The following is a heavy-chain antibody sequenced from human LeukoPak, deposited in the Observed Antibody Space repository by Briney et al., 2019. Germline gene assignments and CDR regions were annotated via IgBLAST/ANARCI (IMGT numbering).Heavy chain of an antibody. V-gene: IGHV3-73*01. CDR3: TRQWATAGAGPLDFDY. CDR2: IRSEDKNYAT. CDR1: GFTFSGSA. J-gene: IGHJ4*02. Sequence: PGGSLRLSCAASGFTFSGSAIHWVRQASGKGLEWLGLIRSEDKNYATAYAASVKGRFTISRDDSTNTAYLQMNSLKTEDTAVYYCTRQWATAGAGPLDFDYWGQGTLVTVYS. D-gene: IGHD6-13*01.